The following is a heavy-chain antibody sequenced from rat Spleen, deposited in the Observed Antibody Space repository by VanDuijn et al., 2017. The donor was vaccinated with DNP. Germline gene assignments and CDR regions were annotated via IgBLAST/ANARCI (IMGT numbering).Heavy chain of an antibody. Sequence: EVHLVESGGGLVQPGRSLKLSCAASGFTFSNYYMAWVRQAPTKGLEWVASISHDGGTTYYRDSVKGRFTISRENAKTTLYLQMNSLRSEDTATYYCARDAGGPFDYWGQGTSVTVSS. CDR2: ISHDGGTT. V-gene: IGHV5-25*01. D-gene: IGHD1-11*01. CDR3: ARDAGGPFDY. CDR1: GFTFSNYY. J-gene: IGHJ4*01.